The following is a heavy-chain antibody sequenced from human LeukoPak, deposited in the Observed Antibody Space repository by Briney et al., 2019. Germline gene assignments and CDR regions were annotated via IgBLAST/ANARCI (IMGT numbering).Heavy chain of an antibody. CDR1: GFTFNRCW. V-gene: IGHV3-23*01. Sequence: GGSLRLSCVVSGFTFNRCWVNWVRQAPGKGLEWVSAISGSGGSTYYADSVKGRFAISRDNSKNTLYLQVNSLRAEDAAVYYCAKESGRYYGSGFCDYWGQGTLVTVSS. CDR2: ISGSGGST. D-gene: IGHD3-10*01. CDR3: AKESGRYYGSGFCDY. J-gene: IGHJ4*02.